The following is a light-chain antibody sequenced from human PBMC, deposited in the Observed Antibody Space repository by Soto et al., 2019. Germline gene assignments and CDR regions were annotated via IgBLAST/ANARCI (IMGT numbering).Light chain of an antibody. CDR2: DVS. Sequence: QSALTQPASVSGSPGHSITISCTGTSSDVGGYNYVSWYQQYPGKAPKLMIYDVSNRPTGDSNRFSGSKSGNTAYLTHSEFQAEDEAHYYCSSYTSSITYVFGTGTKVTV. CDR1: SSDVGGYNY. J-gene: IGLJ1*01. CDR3: SSYTSSITYV. V-gene: IGLV2-14*01.